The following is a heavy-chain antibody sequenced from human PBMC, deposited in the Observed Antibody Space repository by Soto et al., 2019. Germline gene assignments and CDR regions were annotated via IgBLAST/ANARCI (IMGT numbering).Heavy chain of an antibody. CDR3: ASSYCGGDCYSVYYYYGMDV. CDR1: GYTFTSYG. CDR2: ISAYNGNT. V-gene: IGHV1-18*01. J-gene: IGHJ6*02. D-gene: IGHD2-21*02. Sequence: QVQLVQSGAEVKKPGASVKVSCKASGYTFTSYGISWVRQAHGQGLEWMGWISAYNGNTNYAQKLQGRVTMTTDTSTSTAYMELRSLRSVDTAMYYCASSYCGGDCYSVYYYYGMDVWGQGTTVTVSS.